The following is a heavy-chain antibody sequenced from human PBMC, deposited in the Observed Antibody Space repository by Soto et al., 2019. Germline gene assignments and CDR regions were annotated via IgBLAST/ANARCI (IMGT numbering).Heavy chain of an antibody. D-gene: IGHD2-15*01. J-gene: IGHJ4*02. CDR1: GFSFDDYA. V-gene: IGHV3-9*01. CDR3: VKDVIGYCSAGNCFPDSYFDY. Sequence: EVQLVESGGGWVQPGRSLRLSCAASGFSFDDYAMHWVRQAPGKGPEWVSGISWNSGTKGYADSVKGRFTISRDNAKNSLYLQMSGLRAEDTAFYYCVKDVIGYCSAGNCFPDSYFDYWGQGALVTVSS. CDR2: ISWNSGTK.